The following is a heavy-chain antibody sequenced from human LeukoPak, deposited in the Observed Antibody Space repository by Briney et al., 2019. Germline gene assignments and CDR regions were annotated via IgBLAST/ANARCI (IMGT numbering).Heavy chain of an antibody. J-gene: IGHJ6*02. CDR1: GFTFSRYA. Sequence: GGSLRLSCAASGFTFSRYAMHWVRQAPGKGLEHVSGISSNGGSTYYANSVKGRFTISRDNPKNTLYLQMNSLRAEDTAVYYCARGGVDTPSPYGMDVWGQGTTVTVSS. V-gene: IGHV3-64*01. CDR2: ISSNGGST. CDR3: ARGGVDTPSPYGMDV. D-gene: IGHD5-18*01.